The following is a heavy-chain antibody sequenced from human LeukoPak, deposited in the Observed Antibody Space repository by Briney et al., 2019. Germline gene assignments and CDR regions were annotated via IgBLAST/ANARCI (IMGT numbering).Heavy chain of an antibody. V-gene: IGHV4-34*01. CDR1: GGSFSGYY. CDR2: INHSGST. D-gene: IGHD3-3*01. CDR3: ARDFGAGGPRPPYYYYGMDV. J-gene: IGHJ6*02. Sequence: MSSETLSLTCAVYGGSFSGYYWSWIRQPPGKGLEWIGEINHSGSTNYNPSLKSRVTISVDTSKNQFSLKLSSVTAADTAVYYCARDFGAGGPRPPYYYYGMDVWGQGTTVTVSS.